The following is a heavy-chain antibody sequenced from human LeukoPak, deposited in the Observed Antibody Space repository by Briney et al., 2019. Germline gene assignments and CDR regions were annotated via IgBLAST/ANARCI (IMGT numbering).Heavy chain of an antibody. CDR3: AKDWTSHNGVYDCLDF. Sequence: GGSLRLSCAASGFSFGVHAMTWVRQAPGKGPEWVATIGGPAETFYADSVKGRFTISRDNSRNTLYLQMNSLRAKDSALYYCAKDWTSHNGVYDCLDFWGQGTQVTVSS. J-gene: IGHJ4*02. V-gene: IGHV3-23*01. CDR1: GFSFGVHA. CDR2: IGGPAET. D-gene: IGHD3-16*01.